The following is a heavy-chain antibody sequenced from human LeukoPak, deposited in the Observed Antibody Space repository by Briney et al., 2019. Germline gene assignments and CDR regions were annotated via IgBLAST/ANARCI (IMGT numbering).Heavy chain of an antibody. CDR3: TTERLLWFGELVY. D-gene: IGHD3-10*01. CDR2: IKSKTDGGTT. V-gene: IGHV3-15*01. J-gene: IGHJ4*02. Sequence: PGGSLRLSCAASGFTFSNAWMSWVRQAPGKGLEWVGRIKSKTDGGTTDYAAPVKGRFTISRDDSKSTLYLQMNSLKTEDTAVYYCTTERLLWFGELVYWGQGTLVTVSS. CDR1: GFTFSNAW.